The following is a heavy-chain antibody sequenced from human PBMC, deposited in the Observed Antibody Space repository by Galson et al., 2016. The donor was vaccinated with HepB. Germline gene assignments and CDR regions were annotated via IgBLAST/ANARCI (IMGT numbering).Heavy chain of an antibody. CDR3: ARSLVDIAVVPADIYVLRLHQGPIGLPPGTLLQEHL. CDR1: GYSFTHRY. CDR2: ITPFNGNT. V-gene: IGHV1-45*02. D-gene: IGHD2-2*03. J-gene: IGHJ6*01. Sequence: SVKVSCKASGYSFTHRYLHWVRQAPGQALEWMGWITPFNGNTDRAQKFQDRVTITRDRSMSIAYMELSSLRSEDTAMYYCARSLVDIAVVPADIYVLRLHQGPIGLPPGTLLQEHLWG.